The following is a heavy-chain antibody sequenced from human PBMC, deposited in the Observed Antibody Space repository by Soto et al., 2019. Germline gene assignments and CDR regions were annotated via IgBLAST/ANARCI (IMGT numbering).Heavy chain of an antibody. CDR1: SGNIISSNW. J-gene: IGHJ4*02. Sequence: SVTLSLTCAVASGNIISSNWWSWVSTPPGKGLEWIGEIYHSGSTNYNPSLKSRVTISVDKSKNQFSLKLSSVTAADTAVYYCARLRGYSGYDLGAFDYWGQGTLVTVSS. D-gene: IGHD5-12*01. V-gene: IGHV4-4*02. CDR2: IYHSGST. CDR3: ARLRGYSGYDLGAFDY.